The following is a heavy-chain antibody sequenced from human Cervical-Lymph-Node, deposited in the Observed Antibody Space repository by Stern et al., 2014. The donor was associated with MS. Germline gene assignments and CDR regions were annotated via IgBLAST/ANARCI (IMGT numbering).Heavy chain of an antibody. CDR1: GFTFDDYT. V-gene: IGHV3-43*01. CDR3: AKGGGYSYPMNFDY. J-gene: IGHJ4*02. Sequence: EVQLDESGGVVVQPGGSLRLSCAASGFTFDDYTMYWVRQAPGKGLEWVSLISWDGGSTYYADSVKGRFTISRDNSKNSLYLQMNSLRTEDTALYYCAKGGGYSYPMNFDYWGQGTLVTVSS. CDR2: ISWDGGST. D-gene: IGHD5-18*01.